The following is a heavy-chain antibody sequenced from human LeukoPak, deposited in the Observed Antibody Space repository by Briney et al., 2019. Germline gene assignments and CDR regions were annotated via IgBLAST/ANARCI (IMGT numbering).Heavy chain of an antibody. D-gene: IGHD3-10*01. Sequence: GGSLRLSCAASGFTFSSYSMSWVRQAPGKGLEWVSYISSSSNTIYYADSVKGRFTISRDNAKNSLYLQMNSLRAEDTAVYYCARGNTMLMDVWGQGTTVTVSS. CDR3: ARGNTMLMDV. CDR2: ISSSSNTI. CDR1: GFTFSSYS. J-gene: IGHJ6*02. V-gene: IGHV3-48*01.